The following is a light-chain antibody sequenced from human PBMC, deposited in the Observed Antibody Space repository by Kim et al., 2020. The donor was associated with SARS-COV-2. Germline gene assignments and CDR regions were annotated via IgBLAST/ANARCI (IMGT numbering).Light chain of an antibody. Sequence: IVVTQSPATLSVSPGERVTLSCRTSQSVSSNLAWYQQKPGQAPRLLIYGSSTRATGIQVRFSGSGSGTEFTLTISSLQSEDFAVYYCQQYKNWPLTFGGGTKVDIK. CDR3: QQYKNWPLT. J-gene: IGKJ4*01. V-gene: IGKV3-15*01. CDR2: GSS. CDR1: QSVSSN.